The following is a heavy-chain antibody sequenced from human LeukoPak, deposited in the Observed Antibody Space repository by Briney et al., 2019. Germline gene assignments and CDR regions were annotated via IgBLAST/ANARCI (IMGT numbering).Heavy chain of an antibody. V-gene: IGHV3-43*02. CDR2: ISAAGGST. Sequence: GGSLRLSCVVSGINFADYAMHWVRQPPGTGLEWVSLISAAGGSTFSADSVKGRFSISRDNSKNSLYLQMNSLRSEDTAMYYCAKESGKFDYWGQGTLVAVSS. J-gene: IGHJ4*02. CDR3: AKESGKFDY. CDR1: GINFADYA.